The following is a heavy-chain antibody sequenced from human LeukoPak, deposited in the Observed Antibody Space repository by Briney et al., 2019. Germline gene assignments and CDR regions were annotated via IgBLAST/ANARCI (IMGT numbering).Heavy chain of an antibody. J-gene: IGHJ4*02. D-gene: IGHD3-3*01. CDR1: GFTFSSYA. V-gene: IGHV3-23*01. CDR2: ISGSGGST. Sequence: PGGSLRLSCAASGFTFSSYAMSWVRQAPGKGLEWVSAISGSGGSTYYADSVKGRFTISRDNSKNTLYLQMNSLRAEDTAVYYCAKDSESITIFGVVIIDYFDYWGQGTLVTVSS. CDR3: AKDSESITIFGVVIIDYFDY.